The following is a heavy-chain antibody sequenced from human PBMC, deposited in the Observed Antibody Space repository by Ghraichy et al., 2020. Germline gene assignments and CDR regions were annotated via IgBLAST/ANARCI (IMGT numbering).Heavy chain of an antibody. CDR3: ARNRNFYHYFGMDV. Sequence: GESLNISCAASGFTFRRYAMSWVRQAPGKGLEWVSVITDSGGITYYVDSVKGRFTISRDNYNNTLHLQMNSLRAEDTAVYYCARNRNFYHYFGMDVWGQGTTVTVSS. CDR2: ITDSGGIT. CDR1: GFTFRRYA. D-gene: IGHD1/OR15-1a*01. V-gene: IGHV3-23*01. J-gene: IGHJ6*02.